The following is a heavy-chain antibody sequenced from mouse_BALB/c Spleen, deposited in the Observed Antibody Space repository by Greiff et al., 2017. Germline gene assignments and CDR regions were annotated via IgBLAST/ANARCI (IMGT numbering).Heavy chain of an antibody. CDR3: ARSGGYDYDGAWFAY. J-gene: IGHJ3*01. V-gene: IGHV1-7*01. D-gene: IGHD2-4*01. CDR2: INPSTGYT. CDR1: GYTFTSYW. Sequence: QVQLQQSGAELAKPGASVKMSCKASGYTFTSYWMHWVKQRPGQGLEWIGYINPSTGYTEYNQKFKDKATLTADKSSSTAYMQLSSLTSEDSAVYYCARSGGYDYDGAWFAYWGQGTLVTVSA.